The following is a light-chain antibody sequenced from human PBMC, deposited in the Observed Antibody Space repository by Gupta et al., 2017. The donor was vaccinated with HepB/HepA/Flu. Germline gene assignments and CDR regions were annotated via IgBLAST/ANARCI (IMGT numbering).Light chain of an antibody. CDR1: SSNVGGNT. Sequence: QSVLTHPPSASGSPGPRVTISCSGSSSNVGGNTVNWYQQHPGTAPKLVIYSNNQRPSGVPDRFSGSKSGTSASLAISGLQSEDEGDYYCAAWEGSLNGWVFGGGTKVTVL. V-gene: IGLV1-44*01. J-gene: IGLJ3*02. CDR2: SNN. CDR3: AAWEGSLNGWV.